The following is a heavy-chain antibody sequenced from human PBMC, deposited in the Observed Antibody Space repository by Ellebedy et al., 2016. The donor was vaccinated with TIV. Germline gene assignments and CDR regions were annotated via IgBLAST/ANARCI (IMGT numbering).Heavy chain of an antibody. Sequence: MPPETLSLTCTVSGDSIGSDTYYWTWIRHTPGKGLEGIGYTSDSESTFYSPSFKSRLTISLDPSTNQFSLKLQSVTAADTAVYYCVRPRPLEVADFDLWGRGTLVTVSS. V-gene: IGHV4-30-4*02. CDR3: VRPRPLEVADFDL. D-gene: IGHD5-12*01. CDR2: TSDSEST. J-gene: IGHJ2*01. CDR1: GDSIGSDTYY.